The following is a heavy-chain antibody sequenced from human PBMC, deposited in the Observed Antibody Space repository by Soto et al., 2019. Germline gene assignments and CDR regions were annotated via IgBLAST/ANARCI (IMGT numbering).Heavy chain of an antibody. D-gene: IGHD6-6*01. V-gene: IGHV3-30*03. Sequence: GGSLRLSCAASGFTFSTYGMHWVRQAPGKGLEWVAVISYDGSNKYYADSVKGRFTISRDNSKKTLHLQMNSLRAEDTAVYYCARQRPIAARDYYYYGMDVWGQGTTVTVSS. J-gene: IGHJ6*02. CDR2: ISYDGSNK. CDR1: GFTFSTYG. CDR3: ARQRPIAARDYYYYGMDV.